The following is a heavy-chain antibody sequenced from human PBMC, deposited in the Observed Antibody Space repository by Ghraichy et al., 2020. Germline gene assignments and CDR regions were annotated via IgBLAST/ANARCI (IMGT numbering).Heavy chain of an antibody. Sequence: GSLRLSCAASGFTFSTYAMTWVRQAPGIGLEWVSSIAGGSGGGTYSADSVKGRFTISRDNSKNTGYLQMNSLRAEDTAVYYCAKVTIIEGVLARGFDYWGQGALVTVSS. CDR3: AKVTIIEGVLARGFDY. CDR1: GFTFSTYA. J-gene: IGHJ4*02. D-gene: IGHD3-16*01. CDR2: IAGGSGGGT. V-gene: IGHV3-23*01.